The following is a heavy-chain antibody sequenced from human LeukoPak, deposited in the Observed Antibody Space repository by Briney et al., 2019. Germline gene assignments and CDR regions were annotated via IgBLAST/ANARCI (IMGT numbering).Heavy chain of an antibody. CDR1: GYTFTGYY. V-gene: IGHV1-2*02. D-gene: IGHD5-24*01. CDR3: ARGTREGYNFAFDY. Sequence: ASVKVSCKTSGYTFTGYYIHWVRQALGQGLEWMGWINPNSGGTNYAQKFQGRVTMTRDTSISTAYIELSRLRSDDTAVYYCARGTREGYNFAFDYWGQGTLVIVSS. J-gene: IGHJ4*02. CDR2: INPNSGGT.